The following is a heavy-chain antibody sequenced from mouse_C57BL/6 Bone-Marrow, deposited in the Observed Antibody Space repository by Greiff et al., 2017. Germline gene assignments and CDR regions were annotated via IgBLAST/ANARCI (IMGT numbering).Heavy chain of an antibody. CDR3: ARDPYDYDDYYYAMDY. CDR2: ISDGGSYT. CDR1: GFTFSSYA. D-gene: IGHD2-4*01. Sequence: EVQLVESGGGLVKPGGSLKLSCAASGFTFSSYAMSWVRQTPEKRLEWVATISDGGSYTYYPDNVKGRFTISRDNAKNNLYLQMSHLKSEDTAMYYCARDPYDYDDYYYAMDYWGQGTSVTVSS. V-gene: IGHV5-4*01. J-gene: IGHJ4*01.